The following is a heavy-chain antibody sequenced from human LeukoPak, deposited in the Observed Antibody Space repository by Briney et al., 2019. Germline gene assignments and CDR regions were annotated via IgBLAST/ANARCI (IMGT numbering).Heavy chain of an antibody. D-gene: IGHD6-13*01. V-gene: IGHV4-34*01. Sequence: SETLSLTCAVYGGSFSGYYWSWIRQPPGKGLEWIGEIYHSGSTNYNPSLKSRVTISVDKSKNQFSLKLSSVTAADTAVYYCARTGIAAAGTRGNFDYWGQGTLVTVSS. CDR2: IYHSGST. J-gene: IGHJ4*02. CDR1: GGSFSGYY. CDR3: ARTGIAAAGTRGNFDY.